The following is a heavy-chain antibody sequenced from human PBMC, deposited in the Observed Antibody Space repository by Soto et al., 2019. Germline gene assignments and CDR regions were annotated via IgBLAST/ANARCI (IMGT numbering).Heavy chain of an antibody. J-gene: IGHJ4*02. D-gene: IGHD3-22*01. Sequence: QVQLQESGPGLVKPSQTLSLTCTVSGGSISSGGYYWSWIRQHPGKGLEWIGYIYYSGSTYYNPSLKSRVTISVDTSKNQFSLKLSSVTAADTAVYYCARETSDIDYDRRGRAFDYWGQGTLVTVSS. CDR2: IYYSGST. CDR3: ARETSDIDYDRRGRAFDY. V-gene: IGHV4-31*03. CDR1: GGSISSGGYY.